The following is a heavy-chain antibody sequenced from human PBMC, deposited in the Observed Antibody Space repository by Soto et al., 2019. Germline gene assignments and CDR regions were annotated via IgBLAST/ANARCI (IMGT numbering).Heavy chain of an antibody. V-gene: IGHV3-23*01. CDR2: ISGSGGGR. CDR1: GFTFSTYA. J-gene: IGHJ3*02. CDR3: ASGYCSGGSCYADAFDI. D-gene: IGHD2-15*01. Sequence: GSLRLSCAASGFTFSTYAMSWVRQAPGKVLEWVSSISGSGGGRYYADSVKGRFTISRDNSKNRLALQRNSLRAEDTDVYYCASGYCSGGSCYADAFDIWGQGTRVTVSS.